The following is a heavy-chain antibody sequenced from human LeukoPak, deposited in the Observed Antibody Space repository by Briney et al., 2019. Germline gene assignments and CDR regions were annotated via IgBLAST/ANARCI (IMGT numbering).Heavy chain of an antibody. Sequence: GGSLRLSCAASGFTFSSYSMNWVRQAPGKGLEWASSISSSSYIYYADSVKGRFTISRDNAKNSLYLQMNSLRAEDTAVYYCARGYCSGGSCYFNYFDYWGQGTLVTVSS. CDR3: ARGYCSGGSCYFNYFDY. J-gene: IGHJ4*02. CDR2: ISSSSYI. D-gene: IGHD2-15*01. CDR1: GFTFSSYS. V-gene: IGHV3-21*01.